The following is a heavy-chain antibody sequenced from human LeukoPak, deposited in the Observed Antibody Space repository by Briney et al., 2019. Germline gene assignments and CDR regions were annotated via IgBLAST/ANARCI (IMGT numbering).Heavy chain of an antibody. CDR3: VRQGTITYAYFDS. D-gene: IGHD2-2*01. V-gene: IGHV4-59*08. J-gene: IGHJ4*02. CDR1: GGSLTGYF. CDR2: VFYEGNT. Sequence: SETLSLTCTVSGGSLTGYFWSWVRQPPGKGLEWVGYVFYEGNTNYNPSLKSRVTTSVDTSKNQFSLRLNSVTAADTAVYYCVRQGTITYAYFDSWGQGVPVTVSS.